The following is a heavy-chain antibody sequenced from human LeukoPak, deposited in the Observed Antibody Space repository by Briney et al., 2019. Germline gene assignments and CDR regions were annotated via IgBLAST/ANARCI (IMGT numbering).Heavy chain of an antibody. Sequence: GESLKISCKGSGYSFTSYWIGWVRQMPGKGLEWMGIIYPGDSDTRYSPSFQGQVTISADKSISTAYLQWSSLKASDTATYYCARQHTTPTYYYYYMDVWGKGTTVTVSS. D-gene: IGHD1-26*01. CDR1: GYSFTSYW. V-gene: IGHV5-51*01. CDR2: IYPGDSDT. CDR3: ARQHTTPTYYYYYMDV. J-gene: IGHJ6*03.